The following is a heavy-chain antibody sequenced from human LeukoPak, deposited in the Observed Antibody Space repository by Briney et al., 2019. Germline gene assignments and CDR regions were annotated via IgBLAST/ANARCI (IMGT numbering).Heavy chain of an antibody. V-gene: IGHV1-2*02. CDR2: INPNSGGT. J-gene: IGHJ4*02. D-gene: IGHD6-13*01. Sequence: ASVKVSCKGSAYTFTGYYMHWVRQAPGQGLELMGWINPNSGGTNYAQKFQGRVTMTRATSISTAYMELSRLRSDDTDVYYGARVVGSSWDRPYFDYWGQGTLVTVSS. CDR1: AYTFTGYY. CDR3: ARVVGSSWDRPYFDY.